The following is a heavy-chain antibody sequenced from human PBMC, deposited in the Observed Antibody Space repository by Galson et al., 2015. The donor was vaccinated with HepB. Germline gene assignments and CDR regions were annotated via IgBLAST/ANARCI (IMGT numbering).Heavy chain of an antibody. V-gene: IGHV3-74*01. D-gene: IGHD2-2*01. CDR2: INPDGSSP. J-gene: IGHJ6*02. Sequence: SLRLSCAASGFTFSKYWMHWVRQAPGKGLVWVSRINPDGSSPIYADSVKGRFTISRDNAKNTLYLQMNSLRDGDTAVYHCTSCGSSASCQSGMDVWCQGTTVTVSS. CDR1: GFTFSKYW. CDR3: TSCGSSASCQSGMDV.